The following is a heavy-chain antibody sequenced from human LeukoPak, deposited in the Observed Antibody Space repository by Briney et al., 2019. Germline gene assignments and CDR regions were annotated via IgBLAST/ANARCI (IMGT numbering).Heavy chain of an antibody. Sequence: GGSLRLSCAASGFTFSTYWMTWVRRAPGKGLEWVANIKPDGSQIYYVDSVKGRFTISRDNAKNSLYLQMNSLRAEDTAVYYCARDLNWETYWGQGTLVTVSS. D-gene: IGHD1-1*01. CDR3: ARDLNWETY. J-gene: IGHJ4*02. CDR1: GFTFSTYW. CDR2: IKPDGSQI. V-gene: IGHV3-7*01.